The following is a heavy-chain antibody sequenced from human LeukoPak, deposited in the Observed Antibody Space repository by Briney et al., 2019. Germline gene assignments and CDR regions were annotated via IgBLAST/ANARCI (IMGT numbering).Heavy chain of an antibody. CDR1: GFTFSSYS. CDR2: ISSSSSTI. CDR3: AKGDGYNPRYY. Sequence: PGGSLRLSCGASGFTFSSYSMNWVRQAPGKGLEGVSYISSSSSTIYYADSVKGRFTISRDNAKNSLYLQMNSLRAEDTAVYYCAKGDGYNPRYYWGQGTLVTVSS. D-gene: IGHD5-24*01. V-gene: IGHV3-48*01. J-gene: IGHJ4*02.